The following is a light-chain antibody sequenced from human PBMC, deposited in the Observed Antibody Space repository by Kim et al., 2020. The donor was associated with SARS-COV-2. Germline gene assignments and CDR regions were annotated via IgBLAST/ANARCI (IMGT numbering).Light chain of an antibody. CDR3: HQTSNMPVT. CDR1: QSINSY. J-gene: IGKJ4*01. Sequence: ASVGGKVPITRRDSQSINSYLNWYQQKPGTAPKLLFYDASSLQSGVPPRFSGSGSGTDFTLTISSLQPEDFATYYCHQTSNMPVTFGGGTKGEIK. V-gene: IGKV1-39*01. CDR2: DAS.